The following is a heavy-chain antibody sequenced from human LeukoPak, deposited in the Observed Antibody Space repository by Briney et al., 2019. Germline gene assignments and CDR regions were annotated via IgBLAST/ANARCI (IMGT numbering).Heavy chain of an antibody. CDR2: ISYDGSNK. CDR1: GFTFSSYA. V-gene: IGHV3-30*04. J-gene: IGHJ5*02. D-gene: IGHD3-10*01. CDR3: ARDNVAGSGSPGNWFDP. Sequence: GGSLRLSCAASGFTFSSYAMHWVRQAPGKGLEWVAVISYDGSNKYYADSVKGRFTISRDNSKNTLYLQMNSLRAEDTAVYYCARDNVAGSGSPGNWFDPWGQGTLVTVSP.